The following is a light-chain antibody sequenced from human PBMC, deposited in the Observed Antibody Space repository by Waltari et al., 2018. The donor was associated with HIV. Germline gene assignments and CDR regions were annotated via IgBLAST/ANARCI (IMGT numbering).Light chain of an antibody. CDR2: GAS. Sequence: EIVLKQSPGTLSLSPGEGATIPCRASQSVSSSYLAWCQQQPGTSPRLLIYGASSRATGIPDRFSGSGSGTDFTLTISRLEPEDFAVYYCQQYGSSPITFGQGTRLKIK. CDR1: QSVSSSY. J-gene: IGKJ5*01. CDR3: QQYGSSPIT. V-gene: IGKV3-20*01.